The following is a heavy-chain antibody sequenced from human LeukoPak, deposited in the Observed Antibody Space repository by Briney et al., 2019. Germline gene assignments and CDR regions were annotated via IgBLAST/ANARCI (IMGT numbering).Heavy chain of an antibody. V-gene: IGHV4-34*01. CDR3: ARGYCTNGVCSSDAFDI. J-gene: IGHJ3*02. Sequence: SETLSLTCAVYGGSFSGYYWSWIRQPPGKGLEWIGEINHSGSTNYNPSLKSRVTISVDTSKNQFSLKLSSVTAADTAVYYCARGYCTNGVCSSDAFDIWGQGTMVTVSS. D-gene: IGHD2-8*01. CDR2: INHSGST. CDR1: GGSFSGYY.